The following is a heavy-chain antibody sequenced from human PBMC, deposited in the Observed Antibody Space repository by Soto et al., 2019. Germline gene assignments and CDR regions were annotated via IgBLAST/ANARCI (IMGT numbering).Heavy chain of an antibody. D-gene: IGHD3-10*01. CDR1: GFSLSTSGVG. J-gene: IGHJ4*02. Sequence: QITLKESGPTLVKPTQTLTLTCTFSGFSLSTSGVGVGWIRQPPGKALEWLALIYWDDDKRYNPSLKSRLTITKDTSKNQVVLTMTNMDPVDTATYYCAHTPGYYGSGSFDYWGQGTLVTVSS. CDR2: IYWDDDK. CDR3: AHTPGYYGSGSFDY. V-gene: IGHV2-5*02.